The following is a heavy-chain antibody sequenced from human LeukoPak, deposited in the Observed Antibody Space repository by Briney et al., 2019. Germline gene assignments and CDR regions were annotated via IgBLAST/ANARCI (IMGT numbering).Heavy chain of an antibody. CDR2: ISGSGSGT. J-gene: IGHJ4*02. Sequence: GGSLRLSCAASGFTFSNYAMSWVRQAPGKGLEWVSDISGSGSGTYYADSVKGRFTISRDISKNTLYLQMNSLRAEDTAVYYCAKADSGYSGYGVDYWGQGTLVTVSS. CDR1: GFTFSNYA. CDR3: AKADSGYSGYGVDY. D-gene: IGHD5-12*01. V-gene: IGHV3-23*01.